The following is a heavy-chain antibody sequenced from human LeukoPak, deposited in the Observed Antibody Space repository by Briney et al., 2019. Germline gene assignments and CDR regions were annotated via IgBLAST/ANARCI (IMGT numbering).Heavy chain of an antibody. CDR1: GYTFTSYG. CDR3: ARPAPTYYYDSSGYVAFDI. CDR2: ISAYNGNT. V-gene: IGHV1-18*01. D-gene: IGHD3-22*01. J-gene: IGHJ3*02. Sequence: GASVTVSCKASGYTFTSYGISWVRQAPGQGLEWMGWISAYNGNTNYAQKLQGRVTMTTDTSTSTAYMELRSLRSDDTAVYYCARPAPTYYYDSSGYVAFDIWGQGTMVTVSS.